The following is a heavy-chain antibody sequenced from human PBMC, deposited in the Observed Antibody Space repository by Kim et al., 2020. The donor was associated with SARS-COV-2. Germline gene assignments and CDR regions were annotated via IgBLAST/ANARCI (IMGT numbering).Heavy chain of an antibody. CDR2: IYYSGST. D-gene: IGHD6-13*01. CDR3: ASGPSLRYSSIVNLGDAFDT. Sequence: SETLSLTCTVSGGSISSGSYYWSWIRQPPGKGLEWIGCIYYSGSTYYNPSLKSRVTISVDTSKNQFSLKLSSVTAADTAVYYCASGPSLRYSSIVNLGDAFDTWGQGTLVTVSS. V-gene: IGHV4-39*01. J-gene: IGHJ3*02. CDR1: GGSISSGSYY.